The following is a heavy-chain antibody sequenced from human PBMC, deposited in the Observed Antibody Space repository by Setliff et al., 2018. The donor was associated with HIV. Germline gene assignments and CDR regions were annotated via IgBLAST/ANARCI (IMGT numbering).Heavy chain of an antibody. V-gene: IGHV3-7*03. J-gene: IGHJ3*02. Sequence: GSLRLSCAASGLIFSSYWMSWVRQAPGKGLEWVANIKQDGSEKYYVDSVKGRFTISRDNAKNSLYLQMNSLRAEDTAVYYCARGDFYDSSGYFTDAFDIWGQGTMVTVSS. CDR2: IKQDGSEK. CDR3: ARGDFYDSSGYFTDAFDI. D-gene: IGHD3-22*01. CDR1: GLIFSSYW.